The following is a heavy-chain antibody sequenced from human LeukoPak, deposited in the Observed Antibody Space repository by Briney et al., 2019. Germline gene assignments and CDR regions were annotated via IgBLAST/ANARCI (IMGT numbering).Heavy chain of an antibody. CDR3: AKEILRAFDI. V-gene: IGHV3-30*18. CDR2: ISYDGSNK. CDR1: GFTYSSYG. D-gene: IGHD4-17*01. J-gene: IGHJ3*02. Sequence: GGSLRLSCPASGFTYSSYGMHWVRQAPGKGLGWVAVISYDGSNKYYADSVKGRFTISRDNSKNTLYLQMNSLRAEDTAVYYCAKEILRAFDIWGQGTMVTVSS.